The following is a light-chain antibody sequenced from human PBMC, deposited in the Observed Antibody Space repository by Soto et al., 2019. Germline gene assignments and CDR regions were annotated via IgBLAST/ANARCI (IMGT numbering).Light chain of an antibody. J-gene: IGKJ2*03. Sequence: AIRMTQSPSSFSASTGDRVTITFRASQGISSYLAWYQQKTGKAPKPLIYAASTLQSGVPSRFSGSGYGTDCSLTISCVQSDDFATCYCQYYYCYLYCFGQGIKLEIK. V-gene: IGKV1-8*01. CDR2: AAS. CDR3: QYYYCYLYC. CDR1: QGISSY.